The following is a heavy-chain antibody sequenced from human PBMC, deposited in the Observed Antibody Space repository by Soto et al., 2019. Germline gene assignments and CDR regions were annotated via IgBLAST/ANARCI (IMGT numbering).Heavy chain of an antibody. V-gene: IGHV3-23*01. Sequence: HPGGSLRLSCAASGFTFSSYAMSWVRQAPGKGLEWVSAISGSGGSTYYADSVKGRFTISRDNSKNTLYLQMNSLRAEDTAVYYCAKDLGGRFLEWLPPYYYYGMDVWGQGTTVTVSS. CDR2: ISGSGGST. D-gene: IGHD3-3*01. CDR1: GFTFSSYA. J-gene: IGHJ6*02. CDR3: AKDLGGRFLEWLPPYYYYGMDV.